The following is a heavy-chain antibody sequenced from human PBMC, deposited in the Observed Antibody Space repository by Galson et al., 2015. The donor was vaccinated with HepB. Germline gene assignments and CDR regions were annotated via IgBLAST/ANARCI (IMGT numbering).Heavy chain of an antibody. Sequence: SVKVSCKVSGYTLTELSMHWVRQAPGKGLEWMGGFDPEDGETIYAQKFQGRVTMTEDTSTDTAYMELSRLRSDDTAVYYCARDAAGKGSNWFDPWGQGTLVTVSS. D-gene: IGHD1-26*01. CDR1: GYTLTELS. CDR2: FDPEDGET. V-gene: IGHV1-24*01. CDR3: ARDAAGKGSNWFDP. J-gene: IGHJ5*02.